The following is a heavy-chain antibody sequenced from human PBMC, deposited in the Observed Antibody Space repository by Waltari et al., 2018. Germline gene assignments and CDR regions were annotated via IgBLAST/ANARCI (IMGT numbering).Heavy chain of an antibody. D-gene: IGHD4-17*01. CDR1: GFTFSSYA. J-gene: IGHJ4*02. Sequence: QVQLVESGGGVVQPGRSLRLSCAASGFTFSSYAMHWVRQAPGKGLGWVAVISYDGSNKYYADSVKGRFTISRDNSKNTLYLQMNSLRAEDTAVYYCARAGYGDYSAQDYWGQGTLVTVSS. CDR3: ARAGYGDYSAQDY. V-gene: IGHV3-30-3*01. CDR2: ISYDGSNK.